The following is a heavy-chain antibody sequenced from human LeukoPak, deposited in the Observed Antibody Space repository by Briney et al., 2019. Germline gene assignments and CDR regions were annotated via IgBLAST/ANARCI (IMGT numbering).Heavy chain of an antibody. CDR1: GFTVSSNY. CDR2: IYSGGST. Sequence: GGSLRLSCAASGFTVSSNYMSWVRQAPGKGLEWVSVIYSGGSTYYADSVKGRFTISRDNSKNTLYLQMNSLRAEDTAVYCCARDPLTTVVSTGNDYWGQGTLVTVSS. V-gene: IGHV3-66*01. D-gene: IGHD4-23*01. CDR3: ARDPLTTVVSTGNDY. J-gene: IGHJ4*02.